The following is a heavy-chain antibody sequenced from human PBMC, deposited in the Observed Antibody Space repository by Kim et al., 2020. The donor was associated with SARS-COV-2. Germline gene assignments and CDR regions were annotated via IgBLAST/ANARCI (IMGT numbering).Heavy chain of an antibody. V-gene: IGHV3-53*01. CDR2: GST. J-gene: IGHJ4*02. CDR3: ARDFGLLPY. D-gene: IGHD2-21*02. Sequence: GSTYYEDAVKGRFTISRDNSKNTLYLQMNSLRAEDTAVYYCARDFGLLPYWGQGTLVTVSS.